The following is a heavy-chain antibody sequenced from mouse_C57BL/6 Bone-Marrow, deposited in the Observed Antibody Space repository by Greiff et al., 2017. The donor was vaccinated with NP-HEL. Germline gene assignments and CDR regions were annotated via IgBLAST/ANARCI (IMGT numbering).Heavy chain of an antibody. D-gene: IGHD1-1*01. Sequence: QVQLQQSGAELVRPGASVTLSCKASGYTFTDYEMHWVKQTPVHGLEWIGAIDPETGGTAYNQKFKGKAILTADKSSSTAYMELRSLTSEDSAVYYCTKSITTVVATRWYFDVWGTGTTVTVSS. CDR2: IDPETGGT. J-gene: IGHJ1*03. V-gene: IGHV1-15*01. CDR3: TKSITTVVATRWYFDV. CDR1: GYTFTDYE.